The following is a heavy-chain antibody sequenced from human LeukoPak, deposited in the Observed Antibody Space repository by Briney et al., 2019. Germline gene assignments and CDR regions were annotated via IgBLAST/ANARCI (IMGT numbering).Heavy chain of an antibody. V-gene: IGHV5-51*01. D-gene: IGHD6-19*01. J-gene: IGHJ4*02. CDR3: ARHVPSSGWY. CDR2: IYPRDSDT. Sequence: GESLRISCKGSVYSFTSYWIGWVRQMPGKGLEWMGIIYPRDSDTRYNPSFQGQVTISVDKSISTAYLQWSSLKASDTAMYYCARHVPSSGWYWGQGTLVTVSS. CDR1: VYSFTSYW.